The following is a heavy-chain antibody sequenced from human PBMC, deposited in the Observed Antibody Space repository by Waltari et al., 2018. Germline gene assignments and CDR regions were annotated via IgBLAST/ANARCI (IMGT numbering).Heavy chain of an antibody. Sequence: QVQLQESCPGLVKPSATLSLTCTVSGGSISSYYWGWLRQPAGKGLEWIGRIYTSVSTNYNPSLKSRVTMSVDTSKNQFSLKLSSVTAADTAVYYCARDSSGRTAYFDYWGQGTLVTVSS. D-gene: IGHD3-22*01. CDR2: IYTSVST. J-gene: IGHJ4*02. V-gene: IGHV4-4*07. CDR1: GGSISSYY. CDR3: ARDSSGRTAYFDY.